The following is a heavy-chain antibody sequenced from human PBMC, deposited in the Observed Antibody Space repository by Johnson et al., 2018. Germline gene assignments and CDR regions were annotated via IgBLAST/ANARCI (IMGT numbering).Heavy chain of an antibody. CDR3: AKDRSGYSGYDWSLDY. Sequence: VQLVESGGVVVQPGGSLRLSCAASGFTFDDYTMHWVRQAPGKGLEWVSLISWDGGSTYYADSVKGLFTISRDNSKNSLYLQMNSLRAEVTALYYCAKDRSGYSGYDWSLDYWGQGTLVTVSS. D-gene: IGHD5-12*01. V-gene: IGHV3-43D*03. CDR2: ISWDGGST. CDR1: GFTFDDYT. J-gene: IGHJ4*02.